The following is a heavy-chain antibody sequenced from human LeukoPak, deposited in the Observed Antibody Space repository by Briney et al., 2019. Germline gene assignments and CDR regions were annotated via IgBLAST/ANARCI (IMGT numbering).Heavy chain of an antibody. J-gene: IGHJ5*01. V-gene: IGHV1-24*01. CDR2: FDPGDDET. Sequence: GASVKVSCKVSGYSLSELSTHWVRQAPGQGLEWMGGFDPGDDETIYAQKFQGRVTMTEDTSTDTAYLEQSSLRSEDTAVYFCATEKDLLLDSWGQGTPVTVSS. CDR1: GYSLSELS. CDR3: ATEKDLLLDS. D-gene: IGHD1-26*01.